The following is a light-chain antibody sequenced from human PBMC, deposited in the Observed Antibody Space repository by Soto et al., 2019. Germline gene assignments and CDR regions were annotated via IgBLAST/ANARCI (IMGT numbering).Light chain of an antibody. CDR2: DVS. V-gene: IGLV2-14*01. CDR3: SSYTSSSTRV. Sequence: QSALTQPASVSGSPGQSITISCTGTSSDVDVYNFVSWYQQHPVKAPKLLIYDVSNRPSGVSNRFSGSKSGNTASLTISGLQAEDEADYYCSSYTSSSTRVFGTGTKLTVL. CDR1: SSDVDVYNF. J-gene: IGLJ1*01.